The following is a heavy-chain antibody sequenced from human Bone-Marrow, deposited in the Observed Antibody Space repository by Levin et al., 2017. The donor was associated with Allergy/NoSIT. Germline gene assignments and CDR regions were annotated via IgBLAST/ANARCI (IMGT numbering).Heavy chain of an antibody. Sequence: PSETLSLTCTVSGGSISSSSYYWGWIRQPPGKGLEWIGSIYYSGSTYYNPSLKSRVTISVDTSKNQFSLKLSSVTAADTAVYYCAREHPDIVVVVAATGLDPWGQGTLVTVSS. V-gene: IGHV4-39*07. D-gene: IGHD2-15*01. J-gene: IGHJ5*02. CDR1: GGSISSSSYY. CDR3: AREHPDIVVVVAATGLDP. CDR2: IYYSGST.